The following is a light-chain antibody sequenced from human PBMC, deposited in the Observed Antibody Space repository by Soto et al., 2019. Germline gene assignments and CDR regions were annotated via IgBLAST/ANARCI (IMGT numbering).Light chain of an antibody. CDR2: DAS. V-gene: IGKV3-20*01. Sequence: TQSPDTLSLSLGEISTLSCGASQSLRSSLAWYQQKPGQAPRLLIYDASTRATGIPARFSGSGSGTDFTLTISRLEPEDFAVYYCQQYGSSPRTFGQGTKVDIK. CDR3: QQYGSSPRT. J-gene: IGKJ1*01. CDR1: QSLRSS.